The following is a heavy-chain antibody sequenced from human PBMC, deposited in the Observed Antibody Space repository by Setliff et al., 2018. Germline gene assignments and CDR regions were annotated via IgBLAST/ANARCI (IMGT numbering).Heavy chain of an antibody. CDR3: ARVSRYSSGWYYCYYYGMDV. CDR2: IYYSGST. J-gene: IGHJ6*02. D-gene: IGHD6-19*01. V-gene: IGHV4-39*07. Sequence: PSETLSLTCTVSGGSISSSSYYWGWIRQPPGKGLEWIGSIYYSGSTYYNPSLKSRVTISVDTSKNQFSLKLSSVTAADTAVYYCARVSRYSSGWYYCYYYGMDVWGQGTTVTVSS. CDR1: GGSISSSSYY.